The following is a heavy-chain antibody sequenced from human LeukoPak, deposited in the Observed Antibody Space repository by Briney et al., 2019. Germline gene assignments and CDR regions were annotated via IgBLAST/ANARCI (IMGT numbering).Heavy chain of an antibody. D-gene: IGHD3-10*01. V-gene: IGHV3-48*04. CDR3: ASLYYYGSGSYYVNY. CDR1: GFTFSSYS. CDR2: ISSSSSTI. J-gene: IGHJ4*02. Sequence: PGGSLRLSCAASGFTFSSYSMNWVRQAPGKGLEWVSYISSSSSTIYYADSVKGRFTIPRDNAKNSLYLQMNSLRAEDTAVYYCASLYYYGSGSYYVNYWGQGTLVTVSS.